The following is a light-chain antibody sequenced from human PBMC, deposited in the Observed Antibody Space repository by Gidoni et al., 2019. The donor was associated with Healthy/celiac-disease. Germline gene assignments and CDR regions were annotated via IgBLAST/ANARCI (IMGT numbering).Light chain of an antibody. J-gene: IGKJ1*01. V-gene: IGKV4-1*01. CDR1: QSVLYSSNNKNY. Sequence: DIVMTQSPDSLAVSLGERATINCKSSQSVLYSSNNKNYLAWYPQKPGQPPKLLIYWASTRESGVTDRFSGSGSGTDFTLTISSLQAEDVAVYYCQQYYSTPWTFGQGTKVEIK. CDR3: QQYYSTPWT. CDR2: WAS.